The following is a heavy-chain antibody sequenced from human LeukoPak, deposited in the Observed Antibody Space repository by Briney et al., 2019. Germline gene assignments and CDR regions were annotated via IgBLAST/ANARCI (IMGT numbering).Heavy chain of an antibody. CDR1: GFTFSSYG. J-gene: IGHJ4*02. CDR2: IWYDGSNK. D-gene: IGHD3-22*01. Sequence: GGSLRLSCVASGFTFSSYGMHWVRQAPGKGLEWAAVIWYDGSNKYYADSVKGRFTISRDNSKNTLYLQMNSLRAEDTAVYYCATALPYYDSSGYYYVGDYFDYWGQGTLVTVSS. V-gene: IGHV3-33*01. CDR3: ATALPYYDSSGYYYVGDYFDY.